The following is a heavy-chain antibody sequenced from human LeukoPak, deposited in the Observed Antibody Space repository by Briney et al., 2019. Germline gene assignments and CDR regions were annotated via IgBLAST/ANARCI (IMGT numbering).Heavy chain of an antibody. CDR1: GGSISSYY. D-gene: IGHD5-12*01. CDR3: ARGGGGYKTDY. CDR2: IYYSGST. J-gene: IGHJ4*02. Sequence: SETLSLTCTVSGGSISSYYWSWLRQPPGKGLEWIGYIYYSGSTNYNPSLKSRVTISVDTSKNQFSLKLSSVTAADMAVYYCARGGGGYKTDYWGQGTLVTVSS. V-gene: IGHV4-59*01.